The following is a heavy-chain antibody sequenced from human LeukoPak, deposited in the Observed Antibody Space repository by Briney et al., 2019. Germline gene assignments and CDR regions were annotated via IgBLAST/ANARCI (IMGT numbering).Heavy chain of an antibody. Sequence: PGGSLRLSCAASGFTFSSYAMSWVRQAPGKGLEWVSAIRGGGGNTYYADSVKGRFTISRDNSKNTLYLQINSLRAEDTAVYYCAKVTYYYDSSGYYDYWGQGTLVTVSS. CDR1: GFTFSSYA. V-gene: IGHV3-23*01. J-gene: IGHJ4*02. CDR2: IRGGGGNT. D-gene: IGHD3-22*01. CDR3: AKVTYYYDSSGYYDY.